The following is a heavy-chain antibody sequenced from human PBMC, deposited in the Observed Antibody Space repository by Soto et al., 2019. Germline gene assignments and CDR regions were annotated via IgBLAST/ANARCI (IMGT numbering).Heavy chain of an antibody. D-gene: IGHD4-17*01. CDR3: ALQTTAPLSNWFDP. J-gene: IGHJ5*02. V-gene: IGHV2-5*02. Sequence: SGPTLVNPTQTLTLTCTFSGFSLSTSGVGVGWIRQPPGKALEWLALIYWDDDKRYSPSLKSRLTITKDTSKNQVVLTMTNMDPVDTATYYCALQTTAPLSNWFDPWGQGTLVTVSS. CDR1: GFSLSTSGVG. CDR2: IYWDDDK.